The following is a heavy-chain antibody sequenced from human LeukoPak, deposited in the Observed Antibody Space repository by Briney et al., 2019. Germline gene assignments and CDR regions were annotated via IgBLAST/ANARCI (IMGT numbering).Heavy chain of an antibody. CDR1: GLTFTRYS. CDR3: ARDVGRGAAVDY. CDR2: ITTSSQV. V-gene: IGHV3-21*01. Sequence: PGGSLRLSCAASGLTFTRYSMNWVRQAPGKGLEWVSSITTSSQVYYADSIKGRFSISRDNAKNSLYLQMDGLRAEDTAVYYCARDVGRGAAVDYWGQGTLVTVSS. J-gene: IGHJ4*02. D-gene: IGHD6-13*01.